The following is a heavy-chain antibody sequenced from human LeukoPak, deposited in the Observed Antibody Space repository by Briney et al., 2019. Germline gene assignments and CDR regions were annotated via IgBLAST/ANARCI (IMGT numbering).Heavy chain of an antibody. D-gene: IGHD3-3*01. V-gene: IGHV4-59*01. J-gene: IGHJ4*02. Sequence: KPSETLSLTCTVSGGSINNYYWSWIRQPPGKGLEWIGYIYYSGSTNYNPSLKSRVTISVDTSKNQFSLKLNSVTAADTAVYYCARDPGYYGTFDYWGQGTLVTVSS. CDR2: IYYSGST. CDR3: ARDPGYYGTFDY. CDR1: GGSINNYY.